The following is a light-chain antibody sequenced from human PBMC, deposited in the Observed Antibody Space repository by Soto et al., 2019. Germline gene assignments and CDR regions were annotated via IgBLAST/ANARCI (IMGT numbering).Light chain of an antibody. CDR3: QQNYSIPLS. CDR1: QTINTY. J-gene: IGKJ2*01. Sequence: DIQMTQSPSSLSASVGDRVTITCRASQTINTYLNWYQQKLGKAPKLLIYAAFPLQSGVPSRFRGSGSGTDFTLTISSLQPEDFATYYCQQNYSIPLSFGNGTKLQIK. CDR2: AAF. V-gene: IGKV1-39*01.